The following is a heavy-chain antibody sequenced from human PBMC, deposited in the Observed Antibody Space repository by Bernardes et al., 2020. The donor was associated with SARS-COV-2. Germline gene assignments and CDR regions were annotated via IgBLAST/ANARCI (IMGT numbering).Heavy chain of an antibody. Sequence: GESLKISCKGSGYRFTNYWIGWVRQMPGKSLEWMGIIYAYDSNTRYSPSFQGRVTISADRSISTAYLQWSSLKASDTAMYYCARGYDFYFDFWGQGTLATVSS. CDR1: GYRFTNYW. V-gene: IGHV5-51*01. CDR2: IYAYDSNT. J-gene: IGHJ4*02. CDR3: ARGYDFYFDF. D-gene: IGHD3-16*01.